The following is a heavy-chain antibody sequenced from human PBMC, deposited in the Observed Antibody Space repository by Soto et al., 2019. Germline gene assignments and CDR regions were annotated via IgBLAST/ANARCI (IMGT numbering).Heavy chain of an antibody. CDR2: INAGNGNT. CDR3: ARVGSTAVAADAFDI. D-gene: IGHD6-19*01. Sequence: ASVKVCCKASGYTFTGYAMHWVRQAPGQRLEWMGWINAGNGNTKYSQKFQGRVTITRDTSASTAYMELSSLRSEDTAVYYCARVGSTAVAADAFDIWGQGTMVTVSS. J-gene: IGHJ3*02. V-gene: IGHV1-3*01. CDR1: GYTFTGYA.